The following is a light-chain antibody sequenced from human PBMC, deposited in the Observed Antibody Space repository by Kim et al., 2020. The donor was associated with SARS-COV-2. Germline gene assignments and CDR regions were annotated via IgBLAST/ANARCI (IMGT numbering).Light chain of an antibody. V-gene: IGLV2-8*01. CDR2: EVN. CDR1: SSDIGAYKY. J-gene: IGLJ1*01. Sequence: QSVTSSCTGTSSDIGAYKYVSWYQQPPGKAPKLMIYEVNRRPSGVPDRFSGSKSGNTASLTVSGLQAEDEADYYCTSYAGSNNLDVFGTGTKVTVL. CDR3: TSYAGSNNLDV.